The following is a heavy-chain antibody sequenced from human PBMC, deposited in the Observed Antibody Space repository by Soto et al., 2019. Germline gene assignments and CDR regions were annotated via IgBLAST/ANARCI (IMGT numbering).Heavy chain of an antibody. Sequence: PSATLSLTCTVSGGSISSYYWSWIRQPPGKGLEWIGFIYYSGSTNYNPSLKSRVTISVDTSKNQVSLNLSSVTAADTAVYYCAGSLWAAGVDVWGQGTTVTLSS. CDR3: AGSLWAAGVDV. CDR2: IYYSGST. CDR1: GGSISSYY. D-gene: IGHD3-10*01. V-gene: IGHV4-59*01. J-gene: IGHJ6*02.